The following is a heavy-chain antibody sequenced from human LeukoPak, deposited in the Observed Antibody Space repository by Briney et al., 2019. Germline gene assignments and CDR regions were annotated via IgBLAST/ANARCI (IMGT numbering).Heavy chain of an antibody. CDR3: AREIIRHGSGSYYRKVMGYGMDV. CDR2: IYSGGST. J-gene: IGHJ6*02. Sequence: GGSLRLSCAASGFTVSSNYMSWVRQAPGKGLEWVSVIYSGGSTYYADSVEGRFTISRDNSKNTLYLQMNSLRAEDTAVYYCAREIIRHGSGSYYRKVMGYGMDVWGQGTTVTVSS. V-gene: IGHV3-53*01. D-gene: IGHD3-10*01. CDR1: GFTVSSNY.